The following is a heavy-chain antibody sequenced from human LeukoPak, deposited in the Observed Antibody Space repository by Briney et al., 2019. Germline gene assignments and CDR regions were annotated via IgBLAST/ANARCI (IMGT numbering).Heavy chain of an antibody. J-gene: IGHJ6*02. D-gene: IGHD2-2*01. V-gene: IGHV3-23*01. CDR1: GFTFSSYA. Sequence: GGSLRLSCAASGFTFSSYAMSWVRQAPGKGPEWVSRISGSGGGTYYADSVKGRFTISRDNAKNSLYLQMNSLRAEDTAVYYCARDRYEGYCSSTSCLRRGYYYGMDVWGQGTTVTVSS. CDR2: ISGSGGGT. CDR3: ARDRYEGYCSSTSCLRRGYYYGMDV.